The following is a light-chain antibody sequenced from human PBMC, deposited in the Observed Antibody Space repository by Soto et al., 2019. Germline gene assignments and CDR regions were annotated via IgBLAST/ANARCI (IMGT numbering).Light chain of an antibody. V-gene: IGKV3-11*01. J-gene: IGKJ4*01. CDR2: DAS. Sequence: EIVLTQSPVTLSLSPGERATLSCRASQSINNYLAWYQQKPGQPPRLLIYDASNRATAIPVRFSGSGSGTDFTLTISSLDPEDSAFYYCQYRGIWPPGATFGGGTKVDIK. CDR3: QYRGIWPPGAT. CDR1: QSINNY.